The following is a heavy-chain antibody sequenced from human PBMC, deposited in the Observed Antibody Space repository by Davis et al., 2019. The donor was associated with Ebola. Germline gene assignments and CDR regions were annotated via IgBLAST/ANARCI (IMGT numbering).Heavy chain of an antibody. Sequence: SQTLSLTRAISGDRLPRHSSAWTWIRQSPSRALAWVGRTYYRSKWYNDYAVSVRGRITINPGTSKNQFSLQLNSVTTEDTAVYYCARTSLANFDYWGQGTLFTVSS. V-gene: IGHV6-1*01. CDR1: GDRLPRHSSA. CDR3: ARTSLANFDY. J-gene: IGHJ4*02. CDR2: TYYRSKWYN. D-gene: IGHD6-6*01.